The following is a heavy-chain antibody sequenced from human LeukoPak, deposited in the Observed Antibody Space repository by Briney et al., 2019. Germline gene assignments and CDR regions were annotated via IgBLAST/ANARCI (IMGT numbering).Heavy chain of an antibody. CDR2: INPNSGAT. CDR3: ARVLVPELFDY. D-gene: IGHD1-26*01. V-gene: IGHV1-2*02. Sequence: GASVKVSCKASGYSFTGYYIHWVRQAPGQGLEWMGWINPNSGATNCALKFQGRVTVTRDTSITTAYMDLSSLRSDDTAVYYCARVLVPELFDYWGQGTLVTVSS. CDR1: GYSFTGYY. J-gene: IGHJ4*02.